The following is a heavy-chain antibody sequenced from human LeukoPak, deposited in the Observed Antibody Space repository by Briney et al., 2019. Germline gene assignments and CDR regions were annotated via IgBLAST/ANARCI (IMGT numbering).Heavy chain of an antibody. Sequence: GGSLRLSCVASGFSFSAYSMNWVRQAPGRGLEWISYIGPGGDIYYADSVTGRFTVSRDIAKNSLYLQMNGLRVEDTAVYYCARRFDSWGQGTLVTVSS. CDR1: GFSFSAYS. V-gene: IGHV3-48*01. CDR2: IGPGGDI. J-gene: IGHJ4*02. CDR3: ARRFDS.